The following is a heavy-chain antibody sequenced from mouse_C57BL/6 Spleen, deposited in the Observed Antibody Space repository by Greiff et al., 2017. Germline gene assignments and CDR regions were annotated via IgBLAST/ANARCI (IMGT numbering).Heavy chain of an antibody. CDR1: GYAFTNYL. CDR3: ARKDYYGSSYDWYYDV. J-gene: IGHJ1*03. V-gene: IGHV1-54*01. Sequence: QVQLQQSGAELVRPGTSVKVSCKASGYAFTNYLIEWVKQRPGQGLEWIGVINPGSGGTNYNEKFKGKATLTADKSSSTAYMQLSSLTSEDSAVYFGARKDYYGSSYDWYYDVWGTGTTVTVSS. D-gene: IGHD1-1*01. CDR2: INPGSGGT.